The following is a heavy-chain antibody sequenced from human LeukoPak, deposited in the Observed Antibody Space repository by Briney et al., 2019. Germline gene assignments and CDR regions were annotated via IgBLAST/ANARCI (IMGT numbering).Heavy chain of an antibody. D-gene: IGHD6-13*01. Sequence: GESLKISCKGSGYRFTSYWIGWVRQMPGKGLEWMGIIYPGDSDTRYNPSFQGQLSISADKSISTAYLQWSSLKASDTAMYYCARQKYSSSWYGIDYWGQGTLVTVSS. V-gene: IGHV5-51*01. CDR3: ARQKYSSSWYGIDY. CDR1: GYRFTSYW. J-gene: IGHJ4*02. CDR2: IYPGDSDT.